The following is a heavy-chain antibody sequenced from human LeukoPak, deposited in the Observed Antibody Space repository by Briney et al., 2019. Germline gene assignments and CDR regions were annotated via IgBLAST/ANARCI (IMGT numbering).Heavy chain of an antibody. CDR3: ARGPTYGSGSSS. J-gene: IGHJ4*02. V-gene: IGHV3-21*01. D-gene: IGHD3-10*01. CDR2: ISSSSSYI. Sequence: GGSLRLSCAASGFTISSYSMNWVRQAPGKGLEWVSSISSSSSYIYYADSVKGRFTISGDNAKNSLYLQMNSLRAEDTAVYYCARGPTYGSGSSSWGQRTLVTVSS. CDR1: GFTISSYS.